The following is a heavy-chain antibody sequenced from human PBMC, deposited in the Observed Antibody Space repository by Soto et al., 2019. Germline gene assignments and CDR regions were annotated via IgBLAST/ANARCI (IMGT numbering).Heavy chain of an antibody. CDR3: ASSIAVPTHDAFDI. V-gene: IGHV3-33*01. CDR2: IWYDGSNK. J-gene: IGHJ3*02. Sequence: VQLVESGGGVVQPGRSLRLSCAASGFTFSSYGMHWVRQAPGKGLEWVAVIWYDGSNKYYADSVKGRFTISRDNSKNTLYLQMNSLRAEDTAVYYCASSIAVPTHDAFDIWGQGTMVTVSS. CDR1: GFTFSSYG. D-gene: IGHD6-19*01.